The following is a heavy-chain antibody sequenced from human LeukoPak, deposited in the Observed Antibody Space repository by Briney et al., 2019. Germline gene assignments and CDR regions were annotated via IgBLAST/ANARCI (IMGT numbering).Heavy chain of an antibody. CDR2: IRSKAYGGTT. Sequence: PGGSLRLSCAASGFTFNNYAMSWVRQAPGKGLEWVGFIRSKAYGGTTEYAASVKGRFTISRDDSKSIAYLQMNILKTEDTAVYYCSRGYYYGSGTPVWFDPWGQGTLVTVSS. CDR3: SRGYYYGSGTPVWFDP. V-gene: IGHV3-49*04. CDR1: GFTFNNYA. D-gene: IGHD3-10*01. J-gene: IGHJ5*02.